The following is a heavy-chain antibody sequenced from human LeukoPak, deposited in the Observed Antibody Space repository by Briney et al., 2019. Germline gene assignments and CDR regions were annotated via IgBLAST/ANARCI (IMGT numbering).Heavy chain of an antibody. J-gene: IGHJ6*03. Sequence: SVKVSCKASGYTFTGYYMHWVRQAPGQGLEWMGGIIPIFGTANCAQKFQGRVTITADESTSTAYMELSSLRSEDTAVYYCARCPGYYYYMDVWGKGTTVTISS. V-gene: IGHV1-69*13. CDR2: IIPIFGTA. CDR3: ARCPGYYYYMDV. CDR1: GYTFTGYY.